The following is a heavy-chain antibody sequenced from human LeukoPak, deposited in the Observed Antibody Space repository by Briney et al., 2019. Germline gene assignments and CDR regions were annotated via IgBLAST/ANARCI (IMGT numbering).Heavy chain of an antibody. Sequence: SETLSLTCAVYGGSFSGYYWSWIRQPPGKGLEWIGEINHSGSTNYNLSLKSRVTISVDTSKNQFSLKLSSVTAADTAVYYCARGIAGTWGQGTLVTVSS. CDR2: INHSGST. CDR1: GGSFSGYY. CDR3: ARGIAGT. J-gene: IGHJ5*02. D-gene: IGHD1-20*01. V-gene: IGHV4-34*01.